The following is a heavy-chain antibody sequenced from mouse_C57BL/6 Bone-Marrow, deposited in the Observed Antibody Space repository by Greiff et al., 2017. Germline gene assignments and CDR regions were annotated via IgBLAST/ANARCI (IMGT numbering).Heavy chain of an antibody. V-gene: IGHV1-59*01. CDR2: IDPSDSYT. CDR1: GYTFTSYW. CDR3: ARTYYDYEGFAY. D-gene: IGHD2-4*01. J-gene: IGHJ3*01. Sequence: QVQLQQPGAELVRPGTSVKLSCKASGYTFTSYWMHWVKQRPGQGLEWIGVIDPSDSYTNYNQKFKGKATLTVDTSSSTAYMQLSSLTSEDSAVYYCARTYYDYEGFAYWGQGTLGTVSA.